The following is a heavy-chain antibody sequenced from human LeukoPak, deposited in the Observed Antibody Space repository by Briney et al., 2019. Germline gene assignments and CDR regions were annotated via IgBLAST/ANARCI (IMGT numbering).Heavy chain of an antibody. J-gene: IGHJ5*02. CDR3: AKEYCSGGSCYSLYTMGLDP. V-gene: IGHV3-23*01. D-gene: IGHD2-15*01. Sequence: PGGSLRLSCAASGFTFSSYAMSWVRQAPGKGLEWVSAISGSGGSTYYADSVKGRFTISRDNSKNTRYLQMNSLRAEDTAVYYCAKEYCSGGSCYSLYTMGLDPWGQGTLVTVSS. CDR2: ISGSGGST. CDR1: GFTFSSYA.